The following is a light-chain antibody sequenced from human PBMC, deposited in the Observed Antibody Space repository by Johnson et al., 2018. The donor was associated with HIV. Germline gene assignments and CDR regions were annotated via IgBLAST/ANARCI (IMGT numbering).Light chain of an antibody. CDR3: GTWDSSLNAYV. CDR2: DTI. Sequence: QSVLTQPPSVSAAPGQKVSISCSGSSSYIGNNYVSSYQQLPGTAPKFLIYDTIKRHSGIPDRFSGSKSGTSATLGITGLQTGDEADYYCGTWDSSLNAYVFGAATKVAVL. V-gene: IGLV1-51*01. J-gene: IGLJ1*01. CDR1: SSYIGNNY.